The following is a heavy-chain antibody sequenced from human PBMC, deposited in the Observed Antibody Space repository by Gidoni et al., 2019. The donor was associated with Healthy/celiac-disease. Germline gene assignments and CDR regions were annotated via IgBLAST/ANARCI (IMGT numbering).Heavy chain of an antibody. Sequence: TSGGYYWSWIRQHPGKGLEWIGYIYYSGSTYYNPSLKSRVTISVDTSKNQFSLKLSSVTAADTAVYYCARVETGTTKFSFDYWGQGTLVTVSS. CDR1: TSGGYY. D-gene: IGHD1-7*01. CDR3: ARVETGTTKFSFDY. CDR2: IYYSGST. J-gene: IGHJ4*02. V-gene: IGHV4-31*02.